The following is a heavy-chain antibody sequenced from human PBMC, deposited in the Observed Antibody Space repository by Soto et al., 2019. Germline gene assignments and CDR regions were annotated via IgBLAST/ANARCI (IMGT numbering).Heavy chain of an antibody. J-gene: IGHJ4*02. CDR2: IYYSGST. CDR1: GGSISSSSYY. Sequence: QLQLQESGPGLVKPSETLSLTCTVSGGSISSSSYYWGWIRQPPGKGLEWIGTIYYSGSTYYNPSLTSRVTISVDTSKNQFSLNLNSVTAADTAVYYCARRGGPGYGTFDYWGQGTLVTVSS. V-gene: IGHV4-39*01. D-gene: IGHD5-18*01. CDR3: ARRGGPGYGTFDY.